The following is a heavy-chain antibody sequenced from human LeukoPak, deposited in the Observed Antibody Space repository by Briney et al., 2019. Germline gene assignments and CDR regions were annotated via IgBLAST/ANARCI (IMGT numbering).Heavy chain of an antibody. J-gene: IGHJ4*02. D-gene: IGHD6-13*01. V-gene: IGHV3-21*01. CDR2: ISSSSSYI. CDR1: GFTFSSYT. Sequence: PGRSLRLSCAASGFTFSSYTMNWVRQAPGKGLEWVSSISSSSSYIYYADSVKGRFTISRDNAKNSLYLQMNSLRAEDTAIYYCARDEYSSSWYGDFDYWGQGTLVTVSS. CDR3: ARDEYSSSWYGDFDY.